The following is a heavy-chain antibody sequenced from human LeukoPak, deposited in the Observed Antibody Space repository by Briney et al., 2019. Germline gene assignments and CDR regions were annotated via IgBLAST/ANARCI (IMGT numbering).Heavy chain of an antibody. J-gene: IGHJ4*02. CDR3: ARGYDSSGYLYGY. CDR2: IYYSGST. V-gene: IGHV4-59*01. Sequence: SETLSLTCSVSGGSISSYYWSWIRQPPGKGLEWIGYIYYSGSTNYNPSLKSRVTISVDTSKNQFSLKLSSVTAADTAVHYCARGYDSSGYLYGYWGQGALVTVSS. CDR1: GGSISSYY. D-gene: IGHD3-22*01.